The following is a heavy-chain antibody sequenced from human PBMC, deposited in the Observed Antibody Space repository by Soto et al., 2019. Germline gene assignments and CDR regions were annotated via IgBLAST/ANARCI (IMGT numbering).Heavy chain of an antibody. CDR1: GYTFTRYA. CDR3: ERRPYDSSGYNWFDP. Sequence: SVNVSCKAYGYTFTRYAMHWVRHAPGQRLEWMGWINAGNGNTKYSQKFQGRVTITRDTSASTAYMELSSLRSEDTAVYYCERRPYDSSGYNWFDPWGQGTLVTVYS. CDR2: INAGNGNT. V-gene: IGHV1-3*01. D-gene: IGHD3-22*01. J-gene: IGHJ5*02.